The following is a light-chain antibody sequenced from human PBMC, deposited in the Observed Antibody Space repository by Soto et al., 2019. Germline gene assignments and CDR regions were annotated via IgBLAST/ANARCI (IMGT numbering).Light chain of an antibody. Sequence: QSVLTQPASVSGSPGQSIPISCTGTSSDVGGYNYVSWYQQHPGKAPKFMIYDVTNRPSGVSNRFSGSKSGNTASLTISGLQAEDEADYYCSSYTSTSTYVFGTGTKVTVL. V-gene: IGLV2-14*01. CDR2: DVT. CDR3: SSYTSTSTYV. CDR1: SSDVGGYNY. J-gene: IGLJ1*01.